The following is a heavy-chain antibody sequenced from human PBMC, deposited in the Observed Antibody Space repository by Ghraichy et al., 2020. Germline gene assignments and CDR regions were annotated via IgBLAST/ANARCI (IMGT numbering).Heavy chain of an antibody. CDR1: GGSISSYY. CDR2: IYYSGST. Sequence: SETLSLTCTVSGGSISSYYWSWIRQPPGKGLEWIGYIYYSGSTNYNPSLKSRVTISVDTSKNQFSLKLSSVTAADTAVYYCARGPNWFDPWGQGTLVTVSS. V-gene: IGHV4-59*01. CDR3: ARGPNWFDP. J-gene: IGHJ5*02.